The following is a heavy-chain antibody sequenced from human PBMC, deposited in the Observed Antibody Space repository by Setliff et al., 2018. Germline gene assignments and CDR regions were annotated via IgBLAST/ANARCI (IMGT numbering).Heavy chain of an antibody. V-gene: IGHV5-51*01. Sequence: GESLKISCKGSGYSFIAYWIAWVRQTPGKGLEWMGTIYPGNADTRYSPSFQGRFTISRDNARNTLYLQMNSLTAEDTAVYYCARVGSKPQLGWFDPWGQGTLVTVSS. CDR1: GYSFIAYW. CDR3: ARVGSKPQLGWFDP. D-gene: IGHD1-26*01. J-gene: IGHJ5*02. CDR2: IYPGNADT.